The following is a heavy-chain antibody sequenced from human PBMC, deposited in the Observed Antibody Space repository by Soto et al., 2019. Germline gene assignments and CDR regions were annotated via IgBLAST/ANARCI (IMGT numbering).Heavy chain of an antibody. V-gene: IGHV3-33*01. CDR1: GFTFSHYG. D-gene: IGHD2-15*01. CDR2: IWYEGSNK. CDR3: ARDVRPVGYCSGGSCYPDY. J-gene: IGHJ4*02. Sequence: QVQLVESGGGVVQPGRSLRLCCAASGFTFSHYGMYWVGQAPGQGLEWVAVIWYEGSNKYYADSVKGRFTISRDNSKNTLYLQMNSLRAEDTAVYYCARDVRPVGYCSGGSCYPDYWGQGSLVTVSS.